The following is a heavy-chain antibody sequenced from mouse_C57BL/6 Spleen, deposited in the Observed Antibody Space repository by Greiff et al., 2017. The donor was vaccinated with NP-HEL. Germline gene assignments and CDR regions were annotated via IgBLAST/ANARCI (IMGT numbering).Heavy chain of an antibody. Sequence: VQLQQPGAELVKPGASVKLSCKASGYTFTSYWMQWVKQRPGQGLEWIGEIDPSDSYTNYNQKFKGKATLTVDTSSSTAYMQLSSLTSEDSAVYYCARWVDWGQGTLVTVSA. CDR1: GYTFTSYW. V-gene: IGHV1-50*01. CDR3: ARWVD. CDR2: IDPSDSYT. D-gene: IGHD1-1*02. J-gene: IGHJ3*01.